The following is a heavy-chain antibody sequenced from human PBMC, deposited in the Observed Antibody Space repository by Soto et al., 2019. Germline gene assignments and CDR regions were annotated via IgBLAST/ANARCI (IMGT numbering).Heavy chain of an antibody. Sequence: GGSLRLSCAASGFTFSSYWMHWVRQAPGKGLVWVSRINSDGSSTSYADSVKGRFTISRDNAKNTLYLQMNSLRAEDTAVYYCARSYYDGSGRFDLWGRGTLVTVSS. J-gene: IGHJ4*02. V-gene: IGHV3-74*01. D-gene: IGHD3-22*01. CDR3: ARSYYDGSGRFDL. CDR1: GFTFSSYW. CDR2: INSDGSST.